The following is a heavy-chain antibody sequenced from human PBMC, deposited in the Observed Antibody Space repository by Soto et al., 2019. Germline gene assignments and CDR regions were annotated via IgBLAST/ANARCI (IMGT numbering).Heavy chain of an antibody. D-gene: IGHD3-22*01. J-gene: IGHJ6*02. V-gene: IGHV1-69*13. CDR3: ARGSYTYYYDSSGYLNYGMDV. CDR2: IIPIFGTA. CDR1: GGTFSSYA. Sequence: SVKVSCKAPGGTFSSYAISWVRQAPGQGLEWMGGIIPIFGTANYAQKFQGRVTITADESTSTAYMELSSLRSEDTAVYYCARGSYTYYYDSSGYLNYGMDVWGQGTTVTVSS.